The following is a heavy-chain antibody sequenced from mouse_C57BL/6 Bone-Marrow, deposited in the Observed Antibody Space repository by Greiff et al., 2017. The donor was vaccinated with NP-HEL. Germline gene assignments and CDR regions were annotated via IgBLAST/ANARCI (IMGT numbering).Heavy chain of an antibody. CDR3: ARRSSSYYAMDY. J-gene: IGHJ4*01. CDR1: GFTFSDYY. V-gene: IGHV5-12*01. Sequence: EVQVVESGGGLVQPGGSLKLSCAASGFTFSDYYMYWVRQTPEKRLEWVAYISNGGGSTYYPDTVQGRFPISRDNAKNTLYLQMSRLKSEDTAMYYCARRSSSYYAMDYWGQGTSVTVSS. D-gene: IGHD1-1*01. CDR2: ISNGGGST.